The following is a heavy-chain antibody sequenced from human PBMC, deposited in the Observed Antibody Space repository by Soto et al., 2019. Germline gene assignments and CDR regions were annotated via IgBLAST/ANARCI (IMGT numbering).Heavy chain of an antibody. D-gene: IGHD6-19*01. J-gene: IGHJ4*02. CDR3: ARSVEWLASFDY. CDR2: MNPNSGNT. CDR1: GYTFTSYD. Sequence: AASVKVSCKASGYTFTSYDINWVRQATGQGLEWMGWMNPNSGNTGYAQKFQGRVTMTRNTSISTAYMELSSLRSEDTAVYYCARSVEWLASFDYWGQGTLVTVSS. V-gene: IGHV1-8*01.